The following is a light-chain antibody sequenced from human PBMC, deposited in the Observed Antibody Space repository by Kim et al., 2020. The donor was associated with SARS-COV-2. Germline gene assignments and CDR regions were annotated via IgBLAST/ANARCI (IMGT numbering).Light chain of an antibody. Sequence: SYELTQPPSVSVSPGQTASITCSGDKLGDTYAFWFQQKAGQPPVLVIYEENKRPSGIPERFSASSSGNTATLTISGTQAMDEADYYCQAWDSDNSRVFG. CDR2: EEN. J-gene: IGLJ2*01. V-gene: IGLV3-1*01. CDR1: KLGDTY. CDR3: QAWDSDNSRV.